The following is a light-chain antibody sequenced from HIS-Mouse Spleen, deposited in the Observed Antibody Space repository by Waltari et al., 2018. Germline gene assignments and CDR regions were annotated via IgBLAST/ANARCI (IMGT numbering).Light chain of an antibody. V-gene: IGKV4-1*01. CDR1: QRVLYSSNNKNY. J-gene: IGKJ2*01. CDR2: WAS. Sequence: DIVMTQSPDSLAVYLGERATSNCKSSQRVLYSSNNKNYLAWYQQKPGQPPKLLIYWASTRESGVPDRFSGSGSGTDFTLTISSLQAEDVAVYYCQQYYSTPYTFGQGTKLEIK. CDR3: QQYYSTPYT.